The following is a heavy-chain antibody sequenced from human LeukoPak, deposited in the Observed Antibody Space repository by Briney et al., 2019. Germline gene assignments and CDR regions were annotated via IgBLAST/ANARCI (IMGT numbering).Heavy chain of an antibody. CDR2: IYSGGST. D-gene: IGHD3-10*01. V-gene: IGHV3-66*01. J-gene: IGHJ5*02. CDR1: GFTFSSYS. CDR3: ARVKYYGSGSYWFDP. Sequence: GGSLRLSCAASGFTFSSYSMKWVRQAPGKGLEWVSVIYSGGSTYYADSVKGRFTISRDNSKNTLYLQMNSLRAEDTAVYYCARVKYYGSGSYWFDPWGQGTLVTVSS.